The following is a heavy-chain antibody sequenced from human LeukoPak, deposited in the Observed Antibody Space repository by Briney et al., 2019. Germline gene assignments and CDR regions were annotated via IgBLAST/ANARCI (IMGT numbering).Heavy chain of an antibody. J-gene: IGHJ5*02. CDR1: GGYLGSHY. Sequence: SETLSLTCTVSGGYLGSHYWNWIRQPPGKGLEWIGYIYYSGSTNYNPSLKSRVTISVDTSKNQFSLNLTSVTAADTAVYYCARFTPQGYGWGGYNRFDPWGQGTLVTVSS. CDR3: ARFTPQGYGWGGYNRFDP. D-gene: IGHD3-16*01. CDR2: IYYSGST. V-gene: IGHV4-59*11.